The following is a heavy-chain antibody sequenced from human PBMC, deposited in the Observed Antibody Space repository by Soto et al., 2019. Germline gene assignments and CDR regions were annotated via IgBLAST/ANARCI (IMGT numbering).Heavy chain of an antibody. CDR3: ARDGTLYDSSAYYYLY. CDR2: ITPMFGTP. V-gene: IGHV1-69*01. D-gene: IGHD3-22*01. J-gene: IGHJ4*02. CDR1: GGTFSRYT. Sequence: QVQLVQSGAEVKKPGSSVKVSCKASGGTFSRYTITWVRQAPGQGLEWMGGITPMFGTPNYAQKFQGRVTITADGSTSTAYMELSSLRSEDTAMYYCARDGTLYDSSAYYYLYWGQGTLVTVSS.